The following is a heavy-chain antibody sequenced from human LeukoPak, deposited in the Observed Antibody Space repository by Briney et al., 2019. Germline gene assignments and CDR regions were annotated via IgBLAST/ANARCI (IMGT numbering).Heavy chain of an antibody. CDR2: FDPEDGET. CDR1: GYTLTELS. J-gene: IGHJ4*02. Sequence: ASVKVSCKVSGYTLTELSMRWVRQAPGKGLEWMGGFDPEDGETIYAQKFQGRVTMTEDTSTDTVYMELSSLRSEDTAVYYCATVGGSWPYYFDYWGQGTLVTVSS. CDR3: ATVGGSWPYYFDY. V-gene: IGHV1-24*01. D-gene: IGHD2-15*01.